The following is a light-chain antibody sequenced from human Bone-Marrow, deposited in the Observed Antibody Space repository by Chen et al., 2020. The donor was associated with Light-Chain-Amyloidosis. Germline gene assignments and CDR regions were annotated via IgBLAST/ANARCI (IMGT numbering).Light chain of an antibody. CDR1: QSVGSY. V-gene: IGKV3-11*01. J-gene: IGKJ2*04. Sequence: EIVLTQSPATLSFSPGERATLTCRASQSVGSYLACYQQKPGQAPRLLIYDASNRATGIPARFRGSRSGTYFSRTISSLEAQDFAVYYGPKRNNWPPMCSVRQGTKLEI. CDR2: DAS. CDR3: PKRNNWPPMCS.